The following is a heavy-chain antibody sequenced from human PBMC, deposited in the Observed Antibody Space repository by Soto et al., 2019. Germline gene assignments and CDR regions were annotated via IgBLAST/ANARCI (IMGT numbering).Heavy chain of an antibody. D-gene: IGHD2-2*01. CDR1: GGSISCTTYY. CDR2: VYFDGST. V-gene: IGHV4-39*02. Sequence: PSETLSLTCIVSGGSISCTTYYWAWIRQPPGKGLEWIGSVYFDGSTYYNPSLKSRVTISVDTSMNHFSLRLTSVTAADTALYYCARGGISRIYQLPPFDPWGQGTLVTVSS. J-gene: IGHJ5*02. CDR3: ARGGISRIYQLPPFDP.